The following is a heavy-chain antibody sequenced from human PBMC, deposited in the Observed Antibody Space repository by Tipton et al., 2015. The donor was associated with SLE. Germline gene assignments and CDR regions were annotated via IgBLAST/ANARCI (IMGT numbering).Heavy chain of an antibody. D-gene: IGHD3-3*01. J-gene: IGHJ3*02. V-gene: IGHV7-4-1*02. CDR3: ARGARKGYDFWSGYSDAFDI. CDR2: INTNSGTP. CDR1: GYTFTSYD. Sequence: QLVQSGAEVKKPGASVKVSCKASGYTFTSYDINWVRQAPGQGLEWMGWINTNSGTPSYAQGFTGRFVFSLDTSVNTANLDISSLKAEDTAVYYCARGARKGYDFWSGYSDAFDIWGQGTMVTVSS.